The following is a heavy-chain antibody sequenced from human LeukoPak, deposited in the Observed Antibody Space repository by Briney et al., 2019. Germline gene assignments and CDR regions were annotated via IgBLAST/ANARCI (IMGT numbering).Heavy chain of an antibody. CDR1: GFTFDSYS. CDR3: AGAKAMVRGNWFDP. J-gene: IGHJ5*02. Sequence: GGSLRLSCAASGFTFDSYSMHWVRQAPGKGLEWVSSISSSTYIYYADSVKGRFTISRDNAKNSLYLQMNSLRADDTAVYYCAGAKAMVRGNWFDPWGQGTLVTVSS. V-gene: IGHV3-21*01. D-gene: IGHD5-18*01. CDR2: ISSSTYI.